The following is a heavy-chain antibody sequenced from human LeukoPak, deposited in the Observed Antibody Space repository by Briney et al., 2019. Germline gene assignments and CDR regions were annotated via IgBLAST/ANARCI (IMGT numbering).Heavy chain of an antibody. J-gene: IGHJ4*02. V-gene: IGHV4-4*02. CDR1: GAFITNSHW. Sequence: RSSKTLSLTCAVSGAFITNSHWWSWARRPPGKGLEWIGEIYHSGTTNYNPSLKSRVTMSVDKSKNQFSLKLTSVTAADTAVYYCATYFYGEYGSYYFDYWGQGTLVTVSS. D-gene: IGHD4-17*01. CDR3: ATYFYGEYGSYYFDY. CDR2: IYHSGTT.